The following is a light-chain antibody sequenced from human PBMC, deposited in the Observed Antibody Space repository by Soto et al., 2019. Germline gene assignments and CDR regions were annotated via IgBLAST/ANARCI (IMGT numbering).Light chain of an antibody. CDR1: QSISSY. CDR2: AAS. CDR3: QQSYSTLGT. J-gene: IGKJ1*01. V-gene: IGKV1-39*01. Sequence: DLPMTQSPSSLSASVGDRVTITCRASQSISSYLNWYQQKPGKAPKLLIYAASSLQSGVPSRFSGRGSGTDFTLTISSLQPEDFATYYCQQSYSTLGTFGQGTKVEIK.